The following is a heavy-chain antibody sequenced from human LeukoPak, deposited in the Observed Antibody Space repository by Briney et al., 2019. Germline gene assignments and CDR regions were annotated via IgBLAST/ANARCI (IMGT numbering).Heavy chain of an antibody. CDR2: ILFDGSNK. Sequence: GRSLRLSCAASGFTFSSFGMHWVRQAPGKGLEWVAFILFDGSNKYYADSVKGRFTISRDNSKNTLFLQMNSLRPEDTAVYYCVRATWDYWGQGTLVTVSS. J-gene: IGHJ4*02. CDR1: GFTFSSFG. V-gene: IGHV3-30*03. CDR3: VRATWDY.